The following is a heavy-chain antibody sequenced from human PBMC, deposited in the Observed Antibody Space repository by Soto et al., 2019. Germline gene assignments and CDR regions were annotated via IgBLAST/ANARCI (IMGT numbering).Heavy chain of an antibody. CDR1: GYTFISHG. D-gene: IGHD2-15*01. CDR3: ARVSSSIVVVPDYGMDV. Sequence: QVQLVQSGVEVKTPGASVKVSCKASGYTFISHGISWVRQAPGQGLEWMGWISGKNGNTNYAQKLKGRVTLTTDTSTSKAYMELRSLRSDDTAVYYCARVSSSIVVVPDYGMDVWGQGTTVPVSS. V-gene: IGHV1-18*04. J-gene: IGHJ6*02. CDR2: ISGKNGNT.